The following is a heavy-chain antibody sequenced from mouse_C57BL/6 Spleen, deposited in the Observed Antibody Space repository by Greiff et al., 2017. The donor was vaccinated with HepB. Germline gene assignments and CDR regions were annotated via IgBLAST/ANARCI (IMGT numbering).Heavy chain of an antibody. D-gene: IGHD1-1*01. J-gene: IGHJ1*03. CDR1: GFTFSDYG. V-gene: IGHV5-17*01. CDR2: ISSGSSTI. CDR3: ARGLYYGSPYGYFDV. Sequence: EVKLQESGGGLVKPGGSLKLSCAASGFTFSDYGMHWVRQAPEKGLEWVAYISSGSSTIYYADTVKGRFTISRDNAKNTLFLQMTSLRSEDTAMYYCARGLYYGSPYGYFDVWGTGTTVTVSS.